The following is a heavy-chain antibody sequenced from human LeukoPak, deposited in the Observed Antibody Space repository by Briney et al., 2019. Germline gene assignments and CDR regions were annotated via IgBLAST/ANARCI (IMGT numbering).Heavy chain of an antibody. CDR2: INPNSGGT. V-gene: IGHV1-2*02. D-gene: IGHD3-10*01. CDR3: ARDLAKLWFGELPTFAFDI. CDR1: GYTSTSYD. J-gene: IGHJ3*02. Sequence: ASVKVSCKASGYTSTSYDINWVRQATGQGLEWMGWINPNSGGTNYAQKFQGRVTMTRDTSISTAYMELSRLRSDDTAVYYCARDLAKLWFGELPTFAFDIWGQGTMVTVSS.